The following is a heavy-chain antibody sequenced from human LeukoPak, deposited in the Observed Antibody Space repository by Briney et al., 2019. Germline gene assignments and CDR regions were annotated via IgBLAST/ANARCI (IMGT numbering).Heavy chain of an antibody. CDR2: IYYSGST. D-gene: IGHD3-22*01. CDR3: AKDRGSGYYPEAFDI. Sequence: SETLSLTCTVSGGSISSSSYYWGWIRQPPGKGLEWIGSIYYSGSTYYNPSLKSRVTISVDTSKNQFSLKLSSVTAADTAVYYCAKDRGSGYYPEAFDIWGQGTMVTVSS. V-gene: IGHV4-39*02. CDR1: GGSISSSSYY. J-gene: IGHJ3*02.